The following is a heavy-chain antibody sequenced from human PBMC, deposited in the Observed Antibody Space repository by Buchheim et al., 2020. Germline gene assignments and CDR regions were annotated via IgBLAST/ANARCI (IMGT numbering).Heavy chain of an antibody. CDR3: ARGITRATSQGMDV. CDR1: GFTFSNYC. D-gene: IGHD1-7*01. J-gene: IGHJ6*02. V-gene: IGHV3-33*01. CDR2: IWYGGSNK. Sequence: VQLVESGGELVQPGGSLRLSCAASGFTFSNYCMHWVRQAPGKGLEWVSVIWYGGSNKYYADSVKGRFTISRDNSKNTLYLQMNSLRAEDTAVYYCARGITRATSQGMDVWGQGTT.